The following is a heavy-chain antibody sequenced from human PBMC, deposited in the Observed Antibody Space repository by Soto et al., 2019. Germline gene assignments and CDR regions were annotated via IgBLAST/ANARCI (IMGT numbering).Heavy chain of an antibody. V-gene: IGHV1-2*02. Sequence: ASVKVSCKASGYTFTDYYIHWVRQAPGQGLEWMGWINPNSGATNYAQKFQGRVTMTRDTSITTAYMELSRLTPDDTAVYYCATASSSRHTNWFDPCGQGTLVTVSS. D-gene: IGHD6-19*01. CDR3: ATASSSRHTNWFDP. CDR2: INPNSGAT. J-gene: IGHJ5*02. CDR1: GYTFTDYY.